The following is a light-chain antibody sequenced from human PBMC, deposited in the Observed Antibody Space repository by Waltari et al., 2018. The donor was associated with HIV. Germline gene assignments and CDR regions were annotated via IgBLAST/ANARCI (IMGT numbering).Light chain of an antibody. CDR2: WAS. CDR1: QNLLYSPNNKNY. J-gene: IGKJ1*01. CDR3: QQYYGYPWT. V-gene: IGKV4-1*01. Sequence: DIVLTQSPDSLAVSLGGRATINCKSSQNLLYSPNNKNYLAWFQQKPGQPPKLLIYWASSRESGVPDRFSGSGSGTDFTLSISSLQAEDVAVYYCQQYYGYPWTFGQGTKVEIK.